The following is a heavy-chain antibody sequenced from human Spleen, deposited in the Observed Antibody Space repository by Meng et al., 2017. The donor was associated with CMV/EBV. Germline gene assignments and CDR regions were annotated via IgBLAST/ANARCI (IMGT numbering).Heavy chain of an antibody. V-gene: IGHV1-2*02. CDR2: INPNSGDT. Sequence: SCQASGYTFTGYYMHWVRQAPVQGLEWMGWINPNSGDTNYAQKFQGRVTMTRDTSISTAYMELSRLRSDDTAVYYCARRGSYFPFDYWGQGTLVTVSS. J-gene: IGHJ4*02. CDR1: GYTFTGYY. CDR3: ARRGSYFPFDY. D-gene: IGHD1-26*01.